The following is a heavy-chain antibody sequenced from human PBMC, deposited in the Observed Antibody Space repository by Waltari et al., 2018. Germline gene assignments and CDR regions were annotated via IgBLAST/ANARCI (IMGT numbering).Heavy chain of an antibody. D-gene: IGHD6-19*01. CDR1: GYTFTAYY. CDR2: VDPEDGET. V-gene: IGHV1-69-2*01. CDR3: ATLQWLVRGYYYYGMDV. Sequence: EVQLVQSGAEVKKPGATVKISCKVSGYTFTAYYMHWVQQAPGKGLEWMGLVDPEDGETIYAEKFQGRVTITADTSTDTAYMELSSLRSEDTAVYYCATLQWLVRGYYYYGMDVWGQGTTVTVSS. J-gene: IGHJ6*02.